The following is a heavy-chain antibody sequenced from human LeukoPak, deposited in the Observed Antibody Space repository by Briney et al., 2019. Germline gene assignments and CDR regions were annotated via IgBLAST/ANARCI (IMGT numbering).Heavy chain of an antibody. CDR3: ARLHYDFWSGYYFDY. CDR2: MNPNSGNT. V-gene: IGHV1-8*01. Sequence: ASVKVCCTASGYTFTSYDINWVRQATGQGPEWMGWMNPNSGNTGYAQKFQGRVTMTRNTSISTAYMELSSLRSEDTAVYYCARLHYDFWSGYYFDYWGQGTLVTVSS. D-gene: IGHD3-3*01. CDR1: GYTFTSYD. J-gene: IGHJ4*02.